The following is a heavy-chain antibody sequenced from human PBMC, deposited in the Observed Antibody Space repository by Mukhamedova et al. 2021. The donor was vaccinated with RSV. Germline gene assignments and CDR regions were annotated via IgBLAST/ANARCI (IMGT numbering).Heavy chain of an antibody. V-gene: IGHV5-51*01. J-gene: IGHJ4*02. CDR3: ARLGSSFGYFDY. D-gene: IGHD6-6*01. Sequence: GQVTISADKSISTAYLQWSSLKASDTAMYYCARLGSSFGYFDYWGQGTLVTVSS.